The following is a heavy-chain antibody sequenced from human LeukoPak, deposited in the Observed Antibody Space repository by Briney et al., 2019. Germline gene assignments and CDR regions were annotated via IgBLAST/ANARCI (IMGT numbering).Heavy chain of an antibody. J-gene: IGHJ4*02. CDR3: ARGEWVSMGIDY. V-gene: IGHV4-34*01. CDR2: INRSGST. D-gene: IGHD6-13*01. Sequence: SETLSLTCAVYGGSFSGYYWSWIRQPPGKGLEWIGEINRSGSTNYNPSLKSRVTISVDTSKNQFSLKLSSVTAADTAVYYCARGEWVSMGIDYWGQGTLVTVSS. CDR1: GGSFSGYY.